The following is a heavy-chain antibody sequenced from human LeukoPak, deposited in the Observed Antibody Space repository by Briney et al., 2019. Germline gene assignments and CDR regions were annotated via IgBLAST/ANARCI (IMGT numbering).Heavy chain of an antibody. V-gene: IGHV4-31*03. J-gene: IGHJ4*02. CDR2: ISSGGST. CDR1: RGSVSSGNYY. D-gene: IGHD3-9*01. Sequence: SETLSLTCTVSRGSVSSGNYYWSWIRQHPGKGLEWIGYISSGGSTHYKSSLKSRVIISADTSTNQFSLRLSSVTAADTAFYYCARAVILTPPDYWGQGILVTVSS. CDR3: ARAVILTPPDY.